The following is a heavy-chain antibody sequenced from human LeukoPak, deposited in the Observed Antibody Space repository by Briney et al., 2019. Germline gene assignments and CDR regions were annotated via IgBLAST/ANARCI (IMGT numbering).Heavy chain of an antibody. CDR3: ARDTGPLVVVVSAMGGLDY. V-gene: IGHV1-46*01. D-gene: IGHD2-21*01. CDR1: GYTFSSYY. Sequence: PEASVKVSCKASGYTFSSYYIHWVRQAPGQGLEWMGIINPSGGSTSYTQKFQGRVTMTRDTSTSTVYMELSSLRSEDTAVYYCARDTGPLVVVVSAMGGLDYWGQGTLVTVSS. CDR2: INPSGGST. J-gene: IGHJ4*02.